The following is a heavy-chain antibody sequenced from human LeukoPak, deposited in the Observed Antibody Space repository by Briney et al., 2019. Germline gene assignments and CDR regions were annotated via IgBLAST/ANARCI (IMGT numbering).Heavy chain of an antibody. J-gene: IGHJ4*02. CDR2: ISSSSSTI. Sequence: QPGGSLRLSCAASGFTFSSYSMSWVRQAPGKGLEWVSYISSSSSTIYYADSVKGRFTVSRDNAKNSLYLQMNSLRAEDTAVYYCAKDAYSSADGTWGDYWGQGTLVTVSS. V-gene: IGHV3-48*04. CDR1: GFTFSSYS. D-gene: IGHD6-19*01. CDR3: AKDAYSSADGTWGDY.